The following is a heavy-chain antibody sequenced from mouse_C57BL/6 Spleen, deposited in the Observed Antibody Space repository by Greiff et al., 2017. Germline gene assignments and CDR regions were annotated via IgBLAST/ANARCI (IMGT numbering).Heavy chain of an antibody. CDR1: GYTFTSYC. CDR2: INPSNGGT. CDR3: ARGGAYDDWFAY. V-gene: IGHV1-53*01. D-gene: IGHD2-12*01. Sequence: QVQLQQPGTELVKPGASVKLSCKASGYTFTSYCMHWVKQRPGQGLEWIGNINPSNGGTNYNEKFKSKATLTVDKSSSTAYMQLSSLTSEDSAVYYCARGGAYDDWFAYWGQGTLVTVSA. J-gene: IGHJ3*01.